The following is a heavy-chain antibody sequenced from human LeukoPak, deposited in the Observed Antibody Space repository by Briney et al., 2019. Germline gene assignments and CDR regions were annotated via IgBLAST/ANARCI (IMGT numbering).Heavy chain of an antibody. CDR1: GYTFTGYY. CDR2: INPNSGGT. J-gene: IGHJ5*02. Sequence: ASVKVSCKASGYTFTGYYMHWVRQAPGQGLEWMGWINPNSGGTNYAQKFQGRVTMTRDTSISTAYMELSRLRSDDTAVYYCARDRITMARGVANWFDPWGQGTLVTVSS. CDR3: ARDRITMARGVANWFDP. V-gene: IGHV1-2*02. D-gene: IGHD3-10*01.